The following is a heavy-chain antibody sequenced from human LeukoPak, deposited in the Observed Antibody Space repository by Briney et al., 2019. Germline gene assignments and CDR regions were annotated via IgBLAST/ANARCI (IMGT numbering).Heavy chain of an antibody. CDR1: GGSISSRSYY. Sequence: PPETLSLTCTVSGGSISSRSYYWGWIRQPPGKGLEWIGSIYHSGSTYYNPSLKSRVTISVDTSKKQFSLGLNSVTAADTAVYYCARLADYYYYMDVWGKGTTVTVSS. CDR3: ARLADYYYYMDV. J-gene: IGHJ6*03. V-gene: IGHV4-39*07. CDR2: IYHSGST. D-gene: IGHD6-25*01.